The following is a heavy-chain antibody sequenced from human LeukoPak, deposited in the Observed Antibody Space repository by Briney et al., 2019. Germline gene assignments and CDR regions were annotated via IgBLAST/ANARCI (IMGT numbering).Heavy chain of an antibody. J-gene: IGHJ4*02. Sequence: PGGSLRLSCAASGFTFSSYWMSWVRQPPGKGLEWVANIKQDDSQKYYADSVKGRFTISGDNAKNTLYLQMNSLRVEDTAVYYCARVSGLDYWGQGTLVTVSS. CDR2: IKQDDSQK. CDR1: GFTFSSYW. D-gene: IGHD1-26*01. CDR3: ARVSGLDY. V-gene: IGHV3-7*01.